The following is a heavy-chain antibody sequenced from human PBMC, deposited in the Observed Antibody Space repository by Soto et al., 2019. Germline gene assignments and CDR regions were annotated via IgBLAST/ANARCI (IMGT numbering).Heavy chain of an antibody. CDR3: ARPKTIGAAAGKGWFDP. CDR2: IYYSGST. D-gene: IGHD6-13*01. V-gene: IGHV4-59*08. Sequence: SETQSLTCTVSGGSISSYYWSWIRQTPGKGLEWIGYIYYSGSTNYNPSLKSRVTISVDTSKNQFSLKLSSVTAADTAMYYCARPKTIGAAAGKGWFDPWGQGTLVTVSS. J-gene: IGHJ5*02. CDR1: GGSISSYY.